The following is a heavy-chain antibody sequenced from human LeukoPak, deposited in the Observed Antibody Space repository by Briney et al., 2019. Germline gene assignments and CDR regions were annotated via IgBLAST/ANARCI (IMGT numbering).Heavy chain of an antibody. J-gene: IGHJ4*02. V-gene: IGHV1-8*01. CDR2: MYPNSGNT. CDR1: GYSFTSYE. D-gene: IGHD3-22*01. CDR3: ARGRGYDRTGYVYYFDF. Sequence: ASVKVSCKASGYSFTSYEINWVRQAPGQGFEWVGWMYPNSGNTDHAQEFQGRVTMTRDTSMSTAYMELSSLRYEDTAVYYCARGRGYDRTGYVYYFDFWGQGTLVTVSS.